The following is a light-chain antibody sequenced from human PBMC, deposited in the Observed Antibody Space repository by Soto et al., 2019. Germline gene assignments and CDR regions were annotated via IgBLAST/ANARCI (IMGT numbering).Light chain of an antibody. V-gene: IGKV3-20*01. CDR3: QQYGRSTGLT. J-gene: IGKJ4*01. Sequence: PGQRATLSCRASQNVTTFYLAWYQQKPGQAPSIVIYGASSRAAGIPDRFSGSGSGTDFTLTIDRLEPEDFGMYYCQQYGRSTGLTFGGGTKVEI. CDR1: QNVTTFY. CDR2: GAS.